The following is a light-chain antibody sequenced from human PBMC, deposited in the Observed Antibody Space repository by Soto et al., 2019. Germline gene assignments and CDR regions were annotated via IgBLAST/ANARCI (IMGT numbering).Light chain of an antibody. CDR1: QSVSSSY. Sequence: EIVLTQSPGTLSFSPGERATLSCRASQSVSSSYLAWYQQKPGQAPRLLIYGASSRATGIPDRFSGSGSGTDFTLTISRLEPEDFAVYYCQQYGSSPPTTFGPGTKLEIK. CDR3: QQYGSSPPTT. CDR2: GAS. V-gene: IGKV3-20*01. J-gene: IGKJ2*01.